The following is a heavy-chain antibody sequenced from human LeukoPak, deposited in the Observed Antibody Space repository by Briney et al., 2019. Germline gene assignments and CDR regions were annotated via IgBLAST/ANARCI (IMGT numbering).Heavy chain of an antibody. CDR3: AREGRFLGIHFDY. CDR2: IYYSGST. Sequence: PSETLSLTCTGSGGSISSYYWSWIRQPPGKGLEWIGYIYYSGSTNYNPSLKSRVTISVDTSKNQLSLKLSSVTAADTAVYYCAREGRFLGIHFDYWGQGTLVTVSS. D-gene: IGHD3-16*01. V-gene: IGHV4-59*01. CDR1: GGSISSYY. J-gene: IGHJ4*02.